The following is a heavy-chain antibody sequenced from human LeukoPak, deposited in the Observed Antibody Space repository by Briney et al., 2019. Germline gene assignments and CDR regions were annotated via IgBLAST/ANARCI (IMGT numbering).Heavy chain of an antibody. CDR1: GYSISSGYY. J-gene: IGHJ4*02. Sequence: PSETLSLTCTVSGYSISSGYYWGWIRQPPGKGLEWIGSIYHSGSTYYNPSLKSRVTISVDTSKNQFSLKLNSVTAADTAVYYCARWGSNVIGNYWGQGTLVTVSS. CDR2: IYHSGST. CDR3: ARWGSNVIGNY. V-gene: IGHV4-38-2*02. D-gene: IGHD3-16*01.